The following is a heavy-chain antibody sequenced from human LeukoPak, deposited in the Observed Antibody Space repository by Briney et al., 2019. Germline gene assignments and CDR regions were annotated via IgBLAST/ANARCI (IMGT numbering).Heavy chain of an antibody. CDR2: IIPIFGTA. CDR3: AREGTAMVEDAFDI. V-gene: IGHV1-69*06. J-gene: IGHJ3*02. D-gene: IGHD5-18*01. Sequence: SVKVSCKASGGTFSSYAISWVRQAPGQGLEWMGGIIPIFGTANYAQKFQGRVTITADKSTSTAYMELSSLRSEDTAVYYCAREGTAMVEDAFDIWGQGTMVTVSS. CDR1: GGTFSSYA.